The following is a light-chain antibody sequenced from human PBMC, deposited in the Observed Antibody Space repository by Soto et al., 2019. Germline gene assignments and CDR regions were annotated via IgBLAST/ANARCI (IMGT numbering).Light chain of an antibody. Sequence: DIQMTQSPSTLSGSVGDRVTITCRASQTISSWLAWYQQKPGKAPKLLIYKASTLKSGVPSRFSGSGSGTEFTLTISSLQLADFATYYCQHYNSYSEAFGQVTKV. CDR3: QHYNSYSEA. CDR1: QTISSW. V-gene: IGKV1-5*03. J-gene: IGKJ1*01. CDR2: KAS.